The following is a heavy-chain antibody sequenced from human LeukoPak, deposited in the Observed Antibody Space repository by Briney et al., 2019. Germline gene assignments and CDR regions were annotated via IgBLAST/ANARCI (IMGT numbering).Heavy chain of an antibody. Sequence: GGSLRLSCAASEFSVGSNYMTWVRQAPGKGLEWVSLNSGGSTYYADSVKGRFTISRDNSKNTLYLQMNSLRAEDTAVYYCAELGITMIGGVWGKGTTVTISS. V-gene: IGHV3-66*01. J-gene: IGHJ6*04. CDR2: NSGGST. CDR1: EFSVGSNY. CDR3: AELGITMIGGV. D-gene: IGHD3-10*02.